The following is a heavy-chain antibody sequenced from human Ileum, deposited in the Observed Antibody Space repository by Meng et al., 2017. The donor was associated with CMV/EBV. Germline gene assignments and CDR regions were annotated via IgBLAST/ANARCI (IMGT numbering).Heavy chain of an antibody. CDR2: IGTTDSTI. J-gene: IGHJ4*02. Sequence: GEALKTPCAAPGFTFSDYYMSWIRQAPGKGLECVSYIGTTDSTIYYTDSVKGRFTISRDNANNSLYLQMNSLRVEDTAVYYWARPGDWGRIDYWGQGTLVTVSS. D-gene: IGHD7-27*01. V-gene: IGHV3-11*01. CDR3: ARPGDWGRIDY. CDR1: GFTFSDYY.